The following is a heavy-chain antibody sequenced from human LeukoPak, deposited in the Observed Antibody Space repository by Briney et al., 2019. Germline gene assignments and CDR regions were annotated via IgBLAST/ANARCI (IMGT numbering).Heavy chain of an antibody. CDR3: ARDSGDFWSGPY. V-gene: IGHV3-48*01. CDR2: ISGSSSTI. Sequence: GGSLRLSCAASGFTFSSYGMYWVRQAPGKGLEWVSYISGSSSTIYYADSVRGRLTISRDNAKNSLYLQMNSLRGEDTAVYYCARDSGDFWSGPYWGEGTLVTVSS. J-gene: IGHJ4*02. CDR1: GFTFSSYG. D-gene: IGHD3-3*01.